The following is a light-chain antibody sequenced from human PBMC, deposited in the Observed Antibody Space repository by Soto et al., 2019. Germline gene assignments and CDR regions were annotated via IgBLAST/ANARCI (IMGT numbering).Light chain of an antibody. CDR2: LGS. J-gene: IGKJ1*01. Sequence: DIVMTQSPLSLPVTPGEPASISCRSSQSLLHSNGHTYLDWYLQKPGQSPQLLIYLGSNRASGVPDRFSGSGSGTDFTLKISRVEDEDVRVYYCMQALKTRTFGQGTKVDIK. CDR1: QSLLHSNGHTY. V-gene: IGKV2-28*01. CDR3: MQALKTRT.